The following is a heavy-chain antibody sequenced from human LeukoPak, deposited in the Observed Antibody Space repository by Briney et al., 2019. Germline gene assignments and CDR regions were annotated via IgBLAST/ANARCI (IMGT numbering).Heavy chain of an antibody. CDR3: ARVPYYDFWSGYYGRDYYYYYMDV. CDR1: GYSFTSYW. J-gene: IGHJ6*03. D-gene: IGHD3-3*01. CDR2: IYPGDSDT. V-gene: IGHV5-51*01. Sequence: GESLKISCKGSGYSFTSYWIGWVRQMPGKGLEWMGIIYPGDSDTRYSPSFQGQVTISADKSISTAYLQWSSLKASDTAMYYCARVPYYDFWSGYYGRDYYYYYMDVWGKGTTVTVSS.